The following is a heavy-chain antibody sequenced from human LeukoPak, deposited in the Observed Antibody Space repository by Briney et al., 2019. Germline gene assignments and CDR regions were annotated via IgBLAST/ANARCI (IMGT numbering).Heavy chain of an antibody. V-gene: IGHV1-2*02. D-gene: IGHD3-16*01. CDR3: ARVRYRLAETYIDY. Sequence: ASVKVSCKASGYTFTSYAISWVRQAPGQGLEWMGWINPNSGDTNYAQKFQGRVTMTRDTSISTAYMELSRLRSDDTAVYYCARVRYRLAETYIDYWGQGTLVTVSS. J-gene: IGHJ4*02. CDR2: INPNSGDT. CDR1: GYTFTSYA.